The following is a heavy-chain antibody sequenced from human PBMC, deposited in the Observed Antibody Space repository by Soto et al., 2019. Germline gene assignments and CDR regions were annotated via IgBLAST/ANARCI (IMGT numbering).Heavy chain of an antibody. CDR3: VKGGYHYFDF. CDR1: RFTFSNYG. CDR2: ISYDGSNK. V-gene: IGHV3-30*18. D-gene: IGHD5-12*01. Sequence: QVQLVESGGGVVQPGRSLRLSCAASRFTFSNYGMHWVRQTPGKGLEWVAVISYDGSNKYYADSVKGRFTISRDNSKNTLYLQMNSLRAEDTAVYYCVKGGYHYFDFWGQGTLLTVSS. J-gene: IGHJ4*02.